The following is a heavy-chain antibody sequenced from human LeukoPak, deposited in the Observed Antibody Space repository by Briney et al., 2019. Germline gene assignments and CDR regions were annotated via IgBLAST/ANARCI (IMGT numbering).Heavy chain of an antibody. J-gene: IGHJ6*02. CDR3: ARRINFGSGKYAVDV. V-gene: IGHV4-39*07. D-gene: IGHD3-10*01. CDR2: ISYSGNT. CDR1: GGSISSPAYY. Sequence: SETLSLTCTVSGGSISSPAYYWSWIRQSPGMVLEWIGSISYSGNTHYSPSVESRVTISVDTPKNQLSLNLNSVTTADTAVYFCARRINFGSGKYAVDVWGQGTTVTVSS.